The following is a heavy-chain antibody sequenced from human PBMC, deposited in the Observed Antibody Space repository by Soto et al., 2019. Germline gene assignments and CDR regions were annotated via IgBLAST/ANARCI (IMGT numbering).Heavy chain of an antibody. D-gene: IGHD6-19*01. CDR2: IIPILGIA. J-gene: IGHJ4*02. Sequence: QVQLVHSGAEVKKPGSSVKVSCKASGGTFSSYTISWVRQAPGQGLEWMGRIIPILGIANYAQKFQGRVTITADKSTSTAYMELSSLRSEDTAVYYCARDAIRMADGCWGQGTLVTVSS. V-gene: IGHV1-69*02. CDR1: GGTFSSYT. CDR3: ARDAIRMADGC.